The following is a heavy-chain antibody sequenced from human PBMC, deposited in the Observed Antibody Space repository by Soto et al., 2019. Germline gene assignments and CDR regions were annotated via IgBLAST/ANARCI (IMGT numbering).Heavy chain of an antibody. CDR2: TRNKANSYTT. D-gene: IGHD3-22*01. CDR1: GFTFSDHY. V-gene: IGHV3-72*01. Sequence: EVQLVESGGDLVQPGGSLRLSCAASGFTFSDHYMDWVRQAPGKGLEWVGRTRNKANSYTTEYAASVKGRFTISRDDSKNSLYLQMNSLKTEDTAVYYCARVHSTAYYYVYWGQGTLVTVSS. CDR3: ARVHSTAYYYVY. J-gene: IGHJ4*02.